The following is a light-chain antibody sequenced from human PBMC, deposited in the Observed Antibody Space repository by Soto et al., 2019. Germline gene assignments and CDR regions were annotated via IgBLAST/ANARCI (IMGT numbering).Light chain of an antibody. CDR1: SSDVGGYNY. Sequence: QSVLTQPASVSGSPGQSITISCTGTSSDVGGYNYVSWYQQHPGKAPKLLIYEVSNRPSGVSHRFSGFKSGNTASLTISGLQAEDEADYYCSSYTITNILSYVFGTGTKLTVL. J-gene: IGLJ1*01. CDR3: SSYTITNILSYV. CDR2: EVS. V-gene: IGLV2-14*01.